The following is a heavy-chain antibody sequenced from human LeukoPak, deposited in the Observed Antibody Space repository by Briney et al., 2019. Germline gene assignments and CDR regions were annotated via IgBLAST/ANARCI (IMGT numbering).Heavy chain of an antibody. V-gene: IGHV3-9*01. CDR3: AKEGSGWSIDY. CDR1: GFTFDDYA. J-gene: IGHJ4*02. D-gene: IGHD6-19*01. Sequence: GGSLRLSCAASGFTFDDYAMHWVRQAPGKGLEWVSGISWNSGSIGYADSVKGRFTISRDNAKNSLYLQMNSLRAEDTALYYCAKEGSGWSIDYWGQGTLVTVSS. CDR2: ISWNSGSI.